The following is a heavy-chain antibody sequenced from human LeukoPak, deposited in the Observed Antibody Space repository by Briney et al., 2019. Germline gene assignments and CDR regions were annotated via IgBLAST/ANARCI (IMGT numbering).Heavy chain of an antibody. CDR3: AREGYYYDSSGYPHDAFDI. V-gene: IGHV4-38-2*02. D-gene: IGHD3-22*01. Sequence: PSETLSLTCTVSGYSISSGYYWGWIRPPPGKGLEWIGSIYHSGSTYYNPSLKSRVTISVDTSKNQFSLKLSSVTAADTAVYYCAREGYYYDSSGYPHDAFDIWGQGTMVTVSS. CDR1: GYSISSGYY. CDR2: IYHSGST. J-gene: IGHJ3*02.